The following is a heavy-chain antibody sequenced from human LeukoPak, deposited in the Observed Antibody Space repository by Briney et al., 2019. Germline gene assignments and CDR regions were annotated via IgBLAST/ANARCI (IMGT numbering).Heavy chain of an antibody. CDR1: GFTFDDYA. J-gene: IGHJ6*02. CDR3: AKDTLSRYCSGGSCPPSYYYYGMDV. D-gene: IGHD2-15*01. V-gene: IGHV3-9*01. Sequence: GGSLRLSCAASGFTFDDYAMHWVRQAPGKGLEWVSGISWNSGSIGYADSVKGRFTISRDNAKSSLYLQMNSLRAEDTALYYCAKDTLSRYCSGGSCPPSYYYYGMDVWGQGTTVTVSS. CDR2: ISWNSGSI.